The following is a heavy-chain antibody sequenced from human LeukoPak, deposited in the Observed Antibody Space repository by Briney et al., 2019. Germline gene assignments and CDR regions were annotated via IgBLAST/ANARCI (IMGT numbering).Heavy chain of an antibody. J-gene: IGHJ3*02. CDR1: GYTFTGYY. V-gene: IGHV1-2*02. CDR3: ARWRSYYDSSGGEDAFDI. CDR2: INPNSGGT. D-gene: IGHD3-22*01. Sequence: ASVKVSCKASGYTFTGYYMHWVRQAPGQGLEWMGWINPNSGGTNYAQKFQGRVTMTRDTSISTAYMELSRLRSDDTAVYYCARWRSYYDSSGGEDAFDIWGQGTMVTVSS.